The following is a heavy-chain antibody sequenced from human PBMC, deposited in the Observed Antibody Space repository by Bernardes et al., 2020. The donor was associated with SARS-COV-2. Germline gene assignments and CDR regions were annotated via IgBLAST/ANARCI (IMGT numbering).Heavy chain of an antibody. D-gene: IGHD2-21*01. CDR2: IDYRGTS. CDR1: GDSISSSDYY. V-gene: IGHV4-39*01. Sequence: SETLSLTCSVSGDSISSSDYYWDWIRQPPGKGLEWIASIDYRGTSYYNPSLKSRVTMSVDTSKNQFSLNLSSVTAADTAVYYCARVLFRGDNWFDPWGQGILVTVSS. J-gene: IGHJ5*02. CDR3: ARVLFRGDNWFDP.